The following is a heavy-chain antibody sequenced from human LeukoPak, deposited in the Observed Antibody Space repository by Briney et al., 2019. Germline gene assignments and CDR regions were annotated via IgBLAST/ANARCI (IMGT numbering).Heavy chain of an antibody. CDR2: ISGSGGRT. Sequence: GGSLRLSCAASGFTFSSYAMSWVRQAPGKGLEWVSAISGSGGRTYYADSVKGRFTISRDNSKNTLYLQMNSLRAEDTAVYYCAKDVRITMVRGVLDIWGQGTMVTVSS. CDR1: GFTFSSYA. J-gene: IGHJ3*02. CDR3: AKDVRITMVRGVLDI. V-gene: IGHV3-23*01. D-gene: IGHD3-10*01.